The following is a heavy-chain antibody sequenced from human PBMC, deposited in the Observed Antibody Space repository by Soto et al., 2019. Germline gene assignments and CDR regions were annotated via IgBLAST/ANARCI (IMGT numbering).Heavy chain of an antibody. V-gene: IGHV3-74*01. Sequence: GSLILSCAASGFTFSGYWMHGVRQAPGKGLVWVSRINSDGSSTSYADSVKGRFTISRDNSKNTLYLEMNSLRAEDTAVYYCAAEYSSSWYDYWGQGTLVTVSS. D-gene: IGHD6-13*01. CDR3: AAEYSSSWYDY. J-gene: IGHJ4*02. CDR2: INSDGSST. CDR1: GFTFSGYW.